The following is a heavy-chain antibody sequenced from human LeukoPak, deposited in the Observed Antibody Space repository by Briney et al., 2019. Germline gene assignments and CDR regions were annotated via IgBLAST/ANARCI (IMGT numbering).Heavy chain of an antibody. CDR3: ARDESGYFDY. V-gene: IGHV4-59*01. CDR2: IYYSGST. CDR1: GGSISSYY. J-gene: IGHJ4*02. Sequence: SETLSLTCTVSGGSISSYYWSWIRQPPGKGLEWIGYIYYSGSTNYNPSLKSRVTISVDTSKNQFSLKLSSVTAADTAAYYCARDESGYFDYWGQGTLVTVSS.